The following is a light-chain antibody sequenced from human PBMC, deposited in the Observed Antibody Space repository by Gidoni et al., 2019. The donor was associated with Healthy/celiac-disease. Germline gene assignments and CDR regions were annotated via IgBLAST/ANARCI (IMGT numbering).Light chain of an antibody. Sequence: EIVLTQSPATLSWSPVDSATLSCRASQSVSSYFAWYQQKPGQAPRLLIYDASNRATGIPARFSGSGAGTDFTLTISSLEPEDFAVYYCQQRSNWPPLTFGGGTKVEIK. J-gene: IGKJ4*02. CDR1: QSVSSY. V-gene: IGKV3-11*01. CDR3: QQRSNWPPLT. CDR2: DAS.